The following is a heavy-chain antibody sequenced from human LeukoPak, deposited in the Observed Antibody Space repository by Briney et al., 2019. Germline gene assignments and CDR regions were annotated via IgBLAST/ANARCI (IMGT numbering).Heavy chain of an antibody. D-gene: IGHD4-17*01. CDR3: ARVGDMTTVTLDY. J-gene: IGHJ4*02. V-gene: IGHV1-69*06. CDR2: IIPIFGTA. CDR1: GGTFSSYA. Sequence: SVKVSCNASGGTFSSYAISWVRQAPGQGLEWMGGIIPIFGTANYAQKFQGRVTITADKSTSTAYMELSSLRSEDTAVYYCARVGDMTTVTLDYWGQGTLVTVSS.